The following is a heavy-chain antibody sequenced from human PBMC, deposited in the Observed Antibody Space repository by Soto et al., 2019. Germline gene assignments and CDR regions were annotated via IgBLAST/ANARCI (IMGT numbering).Heavy chain of an antibody. Sequence: QVHLQESGPGLVKPSETLSLTCTVSGGSISSYYWSWIRQPPGKGLEWIGCISSTGNTNYTPSPKSRVTISVDTPKNQFSLNLSSVTAADTAVYHCARHYGDSYWGQGILVTVSS. CDR1: GGSISSYY. CDR2: ISSTGNT. J-gene: IGHJ4*02. D-gene: IGHD4-17*01. CDR3: ARHYGDSY. V-gene: IGHV4-59*08.